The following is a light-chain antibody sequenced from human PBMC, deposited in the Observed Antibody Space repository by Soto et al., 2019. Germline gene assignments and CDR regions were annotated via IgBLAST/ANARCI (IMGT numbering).Light chain of an antibody. Sequence: EIVLTQSPGTLSLSPGERATLSCRASQSVRNYLAWYQQKPGQAPRLLIYDASNRATGIPARFSGGGSGTDFTLTISSLEPEDFAVYYCQQRSSWPLTFGGGTKVDIK. V-gene: IGKV3-11*01. CDR2: DAS. J-gene: IGKJ4*01. CDR3: QQRSSWPLT. CDR1: QSVRNY.